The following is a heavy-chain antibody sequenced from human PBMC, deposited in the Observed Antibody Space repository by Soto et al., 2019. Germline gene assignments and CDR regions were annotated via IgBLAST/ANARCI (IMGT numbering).Heavy chain of an antibody. CDR1: GGSISSGDYY. D-gene: IGHD3-10*01. Sequence: SETLSLTCTVSGGSISSGDYYWSWIRQPPGKGLEWIGYIYYSGSTYYNPSLKSRVTVSVDTSKNQLSLKLSSVTAADTAVYYCARCITMVRGVIIPPDGMDVWGQGTTATVSS. CDR2: IYYSGST. V-gene: IGHV4-30-4*01. CDR3: ARCITMVRGVIIPPDGMDV. J-gene: IGHJ6*02.